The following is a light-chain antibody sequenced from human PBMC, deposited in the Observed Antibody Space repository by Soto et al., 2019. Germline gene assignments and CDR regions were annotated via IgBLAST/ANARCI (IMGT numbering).Light chain of an antibody. Sequence: EIVLTQSPGTLSLSPGERATLSCRASQSVSSNYLAWYQQKPGQAPRLLIYGASSRATGIPDRFSGSGSGTDFTLTITRXEPEDFAVYYCHQYDNSPWTFGQGTKVDIK. V-gene: IGKV3-20*01. CDR1: QSVSSNY. CDR3: HQYDNSPWT. J-gene: IGKJ1*01. CDR2: GAS.